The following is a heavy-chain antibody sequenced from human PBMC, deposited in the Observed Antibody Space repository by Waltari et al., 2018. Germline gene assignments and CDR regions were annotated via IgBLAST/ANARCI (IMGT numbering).Heavy chain of an antibody. V-gene: IGHV3-30*01. CDR1: GFPFRSYA. Sequence: QVQLVESGGGVVQPGRSLRLSCAASGFPFRSYAMHWVRQAPGKGLEWVAVISYDGSNKYYADSVKGRFTISRDNSKNTLYLQMNSLRAEDTAVYYCASRLESWGQGTLVTVSS. CDR2: ISYDGSNK. CDR3: ASRLES. J-gene: IGHJ4*02.